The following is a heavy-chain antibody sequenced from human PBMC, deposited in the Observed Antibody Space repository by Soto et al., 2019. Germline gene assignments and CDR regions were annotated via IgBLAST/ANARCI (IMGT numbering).Heavy chain of an antibody. Sequence: PSETLSLTCTVSGGSISSYYWSWIRQPPGKGLEWIGYIYYSGSTNYNPSLKSRVTISVDTSKNQFSLKLSSVTAADTAVYYCARERTAPGYYYMDVWAKGPRSPSP. J-gene: IGHJ6*03. CDR2: IYYSGST. D-gene: IGHD4-17*01. CDR3: ARERTAPGYYYMDV. V-gene: IGHV4-59*01. CDR1: GGSISSYY.